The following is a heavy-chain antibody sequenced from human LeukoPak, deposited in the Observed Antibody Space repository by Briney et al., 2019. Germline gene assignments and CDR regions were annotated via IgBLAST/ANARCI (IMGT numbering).Heavy chain of an antibody. CDR3: ATPTRGGIAVTGAFGH. J-gene: IGHJ4*02. CDR1: GGAFTGYY. CDR2: INHSGAT. D-gene: IGHD6-19*01. Sequence: SETLSLTCAGSGGAFTGYYWRWIRQPPGKGLEWIGEINHSGATNYNPSLKSRVTISVYTSKNQFSLRLTSVSAADTGVYYCATPTRGGIAVTGAFGHWGQGTQVTVSS. V-gene: IGHV4-34*01.